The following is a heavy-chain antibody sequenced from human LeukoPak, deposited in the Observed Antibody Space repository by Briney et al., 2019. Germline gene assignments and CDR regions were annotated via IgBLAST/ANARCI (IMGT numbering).Heavy chain of an antibody. CDR2: INHSGST. J-gene: IGHJ6*04. D-gene: IGHD6-13*01. CDR1: GGSISSYY. Sequence: SETLSLTCTVSGGSISSYYWSWIRQPPGKGLEWIGEINHSGSTNYNPSLKSRVTISVDTSKNQFSLKLSSVTAADTAVYYCARWRTSGYSSSWHRYYYYYGMDVWGKGTTVTVSS. V-gene: IGHV4-34*01. CDR3: ARWRTSGYSSSWHRYYYYYGMDV.